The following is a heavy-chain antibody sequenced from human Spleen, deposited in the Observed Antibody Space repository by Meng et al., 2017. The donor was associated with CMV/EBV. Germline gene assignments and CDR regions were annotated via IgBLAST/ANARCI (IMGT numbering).Heavy chain of an antibody. Sequence: GGSLRLSCAASGFTFSSYAMHWVRQAPGKGLEWVAVISYDGSNKYYADSVKGRFTISRDNSKNTLYLQMNSLRAEDTAVYYCARSRGDQYYYYYYGMDVWGQGTTVTVSS. J-gene: IGHJ6*02. D-gene: IGHD2-21*01. CDR3: ARSRGDQYYYYYYGMDV. V-gene: IGHV3-30-3*01. CDR2: ISYDGSNK. CDR1: GFTFSSYA.